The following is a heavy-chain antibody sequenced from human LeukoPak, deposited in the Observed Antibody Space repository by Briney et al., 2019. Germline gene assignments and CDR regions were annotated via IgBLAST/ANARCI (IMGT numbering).Heavy chain of an antibody. CDR2: ISSSGSTI. CDR3: AELGITMIGGV. Sequence: GGSLRLSCATSGFTYSSYAMSWVRQAPGKGLEWVSYISSSGSTIYYADSVKGRFTVSRDNAKNSLYLQMNSLRAEDTAVYYCAELGITMIGGVWGKGTTVTISS. D-gene: IGHD3-10*02. CDR1: GFTYSSYA. J-gene: IGHJ6*04. V-gene: IGHV3-48*03.